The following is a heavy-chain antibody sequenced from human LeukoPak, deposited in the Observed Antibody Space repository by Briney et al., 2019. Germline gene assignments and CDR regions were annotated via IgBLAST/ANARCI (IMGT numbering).Heavy chain of an antibody. CDR1: GFTFSSYG. CDR3: ARRIVVVISYYYYYYMDV. CDR2: ISGSGGST. J-gene: IGHJ6*03. Sequence: HAGGTLRLSCAASGFTFSSYGMSWVRQAPGKGLEWVSAISGSGGSTYYADSVKGRFTISRDNSKNSLYLQMNSLRAEDTALYYCARRIVVVISYYYYYYMDVWGKGTTVTVSS. D-gene: IGHD3-22*01. V-gene: IGHV3-23*01.